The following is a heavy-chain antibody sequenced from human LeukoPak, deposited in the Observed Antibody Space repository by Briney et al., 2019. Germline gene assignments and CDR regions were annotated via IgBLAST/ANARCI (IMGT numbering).Heavy chain of an antibody. CDR1: GFTFGSFA. V-gene: IGHV3-23*01. D-gene: IGHD2-15*01. CDR3: AKDRECHRRSCCFQS. CDR2: ISGSGDAT. Sequence: PGGSLRLSCAASGFTFGSFAMSWVRQAPGKGPEWVSGISGSGDATFYADSVKGRFTISRDNSKGTLSLQMNSLRAEDTAVYYCAKDRECHRRSCCFQSWGQGTLVTVSS. J-gene: IGHJ4*02.